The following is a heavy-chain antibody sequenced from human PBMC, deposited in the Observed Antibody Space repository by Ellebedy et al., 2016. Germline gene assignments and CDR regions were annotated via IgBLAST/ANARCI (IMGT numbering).Heavy chain of an antibody. V-gene: IGHV3-74*01. D-gene: IGHD3-10*01. CDR1: GFTFSSYW. J-gene: IGHJ4*02. CDR3: VRDSENYSFDY. CDR2: VTKDGSAS. Sequence: GGSLRLSCAASGFTFSSYWMPWVRQPPGKGLVWVSRVTKDGSASNYADFVKGRFTISRDNANNALYLKMNSLRAEDTAVYYCVRDSENYSFDYWGQGALITVSS.